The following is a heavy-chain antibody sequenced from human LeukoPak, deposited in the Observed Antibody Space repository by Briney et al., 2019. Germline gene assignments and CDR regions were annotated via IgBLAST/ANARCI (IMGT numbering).Heavy chain of an antibody. D-gene: IGHD4-17*01. CDR1: GYTFTSYG. CDR3: AIADYGDYNDAFDI. CDR2: ISAYNGNT. Sequence: GASVKVSCKASGYTFTSYGISWVRQAPGPGLEWMGWISAYNGNTNYAQKLQGRVTMTTDTSTSTAYMELRSLRSDDTAVYYCAIADYGDYNDAFDIWGQGTMVTVSS. V-gene: IGHV1-18*01. J-gene: IGHJ3*02.